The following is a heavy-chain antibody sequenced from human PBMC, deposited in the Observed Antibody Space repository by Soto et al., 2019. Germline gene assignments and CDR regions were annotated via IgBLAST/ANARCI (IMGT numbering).Heavy chain of an antibody. V-gene: IGHV3-30*01. CDR3: VASVFSFDY. CDR1: GFTFSTSA. CDR2: ISYDGTNE. Sequence: HVQLVESGGGVVQPVRSLRLSCAASGFTFSTSAMHWVRQAPGKGLEWVAVISYDGTNEHYEDSVKGRFTVSRYNSSNTLSLQMNILRPEYTAMYYCVASVFSFDYWGQGSLVTVSS. J-gene: IGHJ4*02. D-gene: IGHD2-8*01.